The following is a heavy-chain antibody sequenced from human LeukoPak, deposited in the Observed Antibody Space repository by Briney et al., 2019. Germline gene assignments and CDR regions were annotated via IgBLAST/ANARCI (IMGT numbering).Heavy chain of an antibody. J-gene: IGHJ4*02. CDR1: ENSFTSHW. V-gene: IGHV5-51*01. CDR2: IYPGDSDS. D-gene: IGHD3-10*01. Sequence: GESLKISCKGSENSFTSHWIAWVRQMPGKGLEWMGIIYPGDSDSRYSPSFQGQVTISADKSISTTYLQWTSLKASDTAMYYCARTDYYGSGNFDYWGQGTLVTVSS. CDR3: ARTDYYGSGNFDY.